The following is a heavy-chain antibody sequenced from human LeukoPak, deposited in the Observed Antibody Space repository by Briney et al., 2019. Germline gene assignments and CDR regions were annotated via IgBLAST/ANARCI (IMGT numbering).Heavy chain of an antibody. CDR1: GFTFSSYG. CDR3: AKGSGILTGYSDGVFDY. V-gene: IGHV3-30*18. Sequence: GGSLRLSCAASGFTFSSYGMHWVRQAPGKGLEWVAVISYDGSNKYYADSVKGRFTISRDNSKNTLYLQMNSLRAEDTAVYYCAKGSGILTGYSDGVFDYWGQGTLVTVSS. CDR2: ISYDGSNK. J-gene: IGHJ4*02. D-gene: IGHD3-9*01.